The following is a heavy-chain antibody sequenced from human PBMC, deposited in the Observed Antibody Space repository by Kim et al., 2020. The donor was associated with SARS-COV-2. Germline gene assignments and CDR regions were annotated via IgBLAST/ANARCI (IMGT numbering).Heavy chain of an antibody. J-gene: IGHJ6*03. D-gene: IGHD5-12*01. Sequence: SVTGRFTISRDNATNSLYMQMNSLRAEDTALYYCAKDKYSGYSVYYYMDVWGKGTTVTVSS. V-gene: IGHV3-9*01. CDR3: AKDKYSGYSVYYYMDV.